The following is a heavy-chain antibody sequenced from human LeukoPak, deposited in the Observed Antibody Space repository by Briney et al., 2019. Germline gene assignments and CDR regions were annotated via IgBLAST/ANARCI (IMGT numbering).Heavy chain of an antibody. V-gene: IGHV3-48*01. CDR1: GFTFSSYS. D-gene: IGHD3-3*01. J-gene: IGHJ6*03. CDR2: ISSSSTI. CDR3: ARSGPGLEYDFWSGYLHYYYYYYMDV. Sequence: GGSLRLSCAASGFTFSSYSMNWVRQAPGKGLEWVSYISSSSTIYYADSVKGRFTISRDNAKNSLYLQMNSLRAEDTAVYYCARSGPGLEYDFWSGYLHYYYYYYMDVWGKGTTVTVSS.